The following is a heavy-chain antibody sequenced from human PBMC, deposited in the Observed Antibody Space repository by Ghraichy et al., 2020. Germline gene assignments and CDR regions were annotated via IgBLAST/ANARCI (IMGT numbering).Heavy chain of an antibody. Sequence: SETLSLTCTVSGGSISSYYWSWIRQPPGKGLEWIGYIYYTGSTNYNPSLKSRVTISVDTSKNQFSLRLSSVTAADTAVYYCARLQPSTGYFQHWGQGTLDTVSS. CDR2: IYYTGST. V-gene: IGHV4-59*08. CDR1: GGSISSYY. CDR3: ARLQPSTGYFQH. D-gene: IGHD2-8*02. J-gene: IGHJ1*01.